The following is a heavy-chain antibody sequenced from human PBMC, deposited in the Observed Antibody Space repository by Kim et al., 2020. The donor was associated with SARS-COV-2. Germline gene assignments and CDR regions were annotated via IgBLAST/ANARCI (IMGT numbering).Heavy chain of an antibody. CDR3: ARLAWELLWAFDY. V-gene: IGHV5-51*01. D-gene: IGHD1-26*01. Sequence: RESRSVQGQVSISADKSISTAYLQWSSRKASDTAMYYCARLAWELLWAFDYWGQGTLVTVSS. J-gene: IGHJ4*02.